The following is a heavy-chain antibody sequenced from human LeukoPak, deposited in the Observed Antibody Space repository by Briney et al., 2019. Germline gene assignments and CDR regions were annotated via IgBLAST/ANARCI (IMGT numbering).Heavy chain of an antibody. CDR1: GFTFSSYS. D-gene: IGHD3-10*01. CDR2: ISGSGGST. J-gene: IGHJ4*02. CDR3: AVDYYGSGSYPGNDY. Sequence: GGSLRLSCAASGFTFSSYSMNWVRQAPGKGLEWVSAISGSGGSTYYADSVKGRFTISRDNSKNTLYLQMNSLRAEDTAVYYCAVDYYGSGSYPGNDYWGQGTLVTVSS. V-gene: IGHV3-23*01.